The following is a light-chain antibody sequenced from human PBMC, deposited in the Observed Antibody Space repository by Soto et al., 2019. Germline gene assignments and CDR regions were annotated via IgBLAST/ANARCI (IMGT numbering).Light chain of an antibody. Sequence: QSALTQPASVSGSPGQSITISCTGTSSDVGGYDFVSWYRQYPGQAPKILIYEVTHRPSGVPDRFSGSKSGNTASLTISGLQADDEAAYYCSSYTITSSPVFGPGTKLTVL. J-gene: IGLJ1*01. V-gene: IGLV2-14*01. CDR3: SSYTITSSPV. CDR1: SSDVGGYDF. CDR2: EVT.